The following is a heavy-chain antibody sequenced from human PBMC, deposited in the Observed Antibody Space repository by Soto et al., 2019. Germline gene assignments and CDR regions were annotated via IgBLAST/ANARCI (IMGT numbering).Heavy chain of an antibody. CDR1: GGSISSGDYY. Sequence: PSETLSLTCTVSGGSISSGDYYWSWIRQPPGKGLEWIGYIYYSGSTYYNPSLKSRVTISVDTSKNQFSLKLSSVTAADTAVYYCAREGLWFGELRPDYYYGMDVWGQGTTVTVSS. J-gene: IGHJ6*02. CDR3: AREGLWFGELRPDYYYGMDV. V-gene: IGHV4-30-4*01. CDR2: IYYSGST. D-gene: IGHD3-10*01.